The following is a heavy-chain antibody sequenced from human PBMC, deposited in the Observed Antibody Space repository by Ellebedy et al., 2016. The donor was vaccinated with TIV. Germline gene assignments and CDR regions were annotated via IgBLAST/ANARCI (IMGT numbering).Heavy chain of an antibody. CDR3: AKEPRMVRGVTTYYYGMDV. J-gene: IGHJ6*02. CDR2: ISGSGGST. D-gene: IGHD3-10*01. CDR1: GFTFSSYA. Sequence: GGSLRLSXAASGFTFSSYAMSWVRQAPGKGLEWVSAISGSGGSTYYADSVKGRFTISRDNSKNTLYLQMNSLRAEDTAVYYCAKEPRMVRGVTTYYYGMDVWGQGTTVTVSS. V-gene: IGHV3-23*01.